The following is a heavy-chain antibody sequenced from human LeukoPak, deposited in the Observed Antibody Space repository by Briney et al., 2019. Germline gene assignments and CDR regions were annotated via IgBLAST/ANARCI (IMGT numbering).Heavy chain of an antibody. J-gene: IGHJ4*02. V-gene: IGHV3-53*01. Sequence: PGRSLRLSWAASGFTVSSYYVSWVRQAPGKGLEWVSVIYSGGGTYYTDSVRGRFTISRDNSKNTLYLQMNSLRVDDTAMYYCARAGHSSGWYTASDSWGQGTLVTVSS. CDR2: IYSGGGT. CDR3: ARAGHSSGWYTASDS. CDR1: GFTVSSYY. D-gene: IGHD6-19*01.